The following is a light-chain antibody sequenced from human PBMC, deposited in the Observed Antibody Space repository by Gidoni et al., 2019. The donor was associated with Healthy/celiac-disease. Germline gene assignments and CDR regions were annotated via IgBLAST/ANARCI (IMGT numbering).Light chain of an antibody. CDR3: QQLNSYPT. V-gene: IGKV1-9*01. Sequence: DIQLTQSPSFLSASVGDRVTITCRASQGISSYLAWYQQKPGKAPKILIYAASTLQSGVPSRFSGSGSGTEFTLTISSLQPEDFATYYCQQLNSYPTFXXXTKVEIK. CDR2: AAS. J-gene: IGKJ1*01. CDR1: QGISSY.